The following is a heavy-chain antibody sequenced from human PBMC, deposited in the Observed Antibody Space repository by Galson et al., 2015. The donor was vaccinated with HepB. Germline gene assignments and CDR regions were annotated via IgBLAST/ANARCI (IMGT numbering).Heavy chain of an antibody. D-gene: IGHD5-24*01. CDR1: GFTFSSYA. CDR3: ARTGEKMATIFYWGHGDLDY. CDR2: ISYDGSNK. J-gene: IGHJ4*02. Sequence: SLRLSCAASGFTFSSYAMHWVRQAPGKGLEWVAVISYDGSNKYYADSVKGRFTISRDNSKNTLYLQMNSLRAEDTAVYYCARTGEKMATIFYWGHGDLDYWGQGTLVTVSS. V-gene: IGHV3-30*04.